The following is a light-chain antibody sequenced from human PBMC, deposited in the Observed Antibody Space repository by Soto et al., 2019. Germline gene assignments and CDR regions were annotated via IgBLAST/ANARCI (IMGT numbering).Light chain of an antibody. J-gene: IGLJ3*02. V-gene: IGLV2-8*01. CDR3: AAWDDGLNGWL. CDR1: GIDDYDYNF. Sequence: QSALTQPPSASGSAGHSVTIPCTGTGIDDYDYNFVSWYQHHPGKVPKLIIFEVNKRPSGVPDRFSGSKSGTTASLTVSGLQADDEADYYCAAWDDGLNGWLFGGGTKLTVL. CDR2: EVN.